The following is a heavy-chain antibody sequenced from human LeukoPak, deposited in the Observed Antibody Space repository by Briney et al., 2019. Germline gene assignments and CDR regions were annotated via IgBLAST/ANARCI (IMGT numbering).Heavy chain of an antibody. CDR1: GYTFTSYY. D-gene: IGHD3-3*01. V-gene: IGHV1-46*01. Sequence: VASVKVSCKASGYTFTSYYMHWVRQAPGQGVEWMGIVKRSGGRTSNEQKFQGRVTMTRDTSTSTVYMELSSLRSEDTAVYYCARDQDFGVVTTAPYYYYGMDVWGQGTTVTVSS. CDR2: VKRSGGRT. J-gene: IGHJ6*02. CDR3: ARDQDFGVVTTAPYYYYGMDV.